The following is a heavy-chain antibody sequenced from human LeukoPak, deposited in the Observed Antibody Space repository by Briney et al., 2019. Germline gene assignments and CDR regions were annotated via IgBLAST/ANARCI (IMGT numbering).Heavy chain of an antibody. CDR2: IKEDGSEK. CDR1: GFTFSDYW. CDR3: TRAFSSWSDYFDY. J-gene: IGHJ4*02. V-gene: IGHV3-7*04. D-gene: IGHD6-13*01. Sequence: SGGSLRLSCEASGFTFSDYWMSWVRQVPGKGLEWVAIIKEDGSEKFYVGSVKGRFTISRDNAKNSLYLQMDNLRAEDTAVYYCTRAFSSWSDYFDYWGQGTLVTVSS.